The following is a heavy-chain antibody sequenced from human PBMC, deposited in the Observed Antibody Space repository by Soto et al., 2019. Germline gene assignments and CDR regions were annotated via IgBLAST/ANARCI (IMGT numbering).Heavy chain of an antibody. J-gene: IGHJ6*02. CDR3: ARGHYYGSGSYRGEAGSPIYYGMDV. CDR1: GYTFTGYY. D-gene: IGHD3-10*01. Sequence: GASVKVSCKASGYTFTGYYMHWVRQAPGQGLEWMGWINPNSGGTNYAQKFQGWVTMTRDTSISTAYMELSRLRSDDTAVYYCARGHYYGSGSYRGEAGSPIYYGMDVWGQGTTVTVSS. V-gene: IGHV1-2*04. CDR2: INPNSGGT.